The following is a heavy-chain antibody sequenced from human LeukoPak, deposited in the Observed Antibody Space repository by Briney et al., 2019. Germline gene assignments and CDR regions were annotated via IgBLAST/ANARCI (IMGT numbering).Heavy chain of an antibody. CDR1: GYTFTSYG. V-gene: IGHV1-18*01. CDR3: ARDLEGDDFWSGPGY. J-gene: IGHJ4*02. Sequence: ASVKVSCKASGYTFTSYGISWVRQAPGQGLEWMGWISAYNGNTNYAQKLQGRVTMTTGTSTSTAYMELRSLRSDDTAVYYCARDLEGDDFWSGPGYWGQGTLVTVSS. CDR2: ISAYNGNT. D-gene: IGHD3-3*01.